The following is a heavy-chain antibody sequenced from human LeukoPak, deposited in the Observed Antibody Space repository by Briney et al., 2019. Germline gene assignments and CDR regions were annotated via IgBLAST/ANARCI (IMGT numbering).Heavy chain of an antibody. J-gene: IGHJ5*02. CDR2: IYYSGST. CDR1: GGSFSGYY. Sequence: SETLSLTCAVYGGSFSGYYWSWIRQPPGKGLEWIGYIYYSGSTNYNPSLKSRVTISVDTSKNQFSLKLSSVTAADTAVYYCARGGNYWYNWFDPWGQGTLVTVSS. CDR3: ARGGNYWYNWFDP. D-gene: IGHD1-7*01. V-gene: IGHV4-59*01.